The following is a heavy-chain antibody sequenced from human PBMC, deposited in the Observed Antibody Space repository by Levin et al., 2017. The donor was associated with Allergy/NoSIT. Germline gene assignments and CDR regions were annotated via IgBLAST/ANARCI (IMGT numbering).Heavy chain of an antibody. D-gene: IGHD6-13*01. CDR1: GFTFSSYG. Sequence: GGSLRLSCAASGFTFSSYGMHWVRQAPGKGLEWVAVIWYDGSNKYYADSVKGRFTISRDNSKNTLYLQMNSLRAEDTAVYYCARKCSSWYGAVGYYYYYMDVWGKGTTVTVSS. J-gene: IGHJ6*03. CDR2: IWYDGSNK. V-gene: IGHV3-33*01. CDR3: ARKCSSWYGAVGYYYYYMDV.